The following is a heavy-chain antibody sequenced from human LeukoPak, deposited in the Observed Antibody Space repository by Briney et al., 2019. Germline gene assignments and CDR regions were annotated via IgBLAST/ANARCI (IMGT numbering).Heavy chain of an antibody. D-gene: IGHD6-13*01. J-gene: IGHJ4*02. Sequence: PGGSLRLSCAASGFTFSGSAMHWVRQASGKGLQWVGRNRRKANSYATAYAASVKGRLTISRDDSKYTAYLQMNSLKTEDTAVYYCARGGFIAIRSPFDYWGQGTLVTVSS. CDR1: GFTFSGSA. CDR3: ARGGFIAIRSPFDY. CDR2: NRRKANSYAT. V-gene: IGHV3-73*01.